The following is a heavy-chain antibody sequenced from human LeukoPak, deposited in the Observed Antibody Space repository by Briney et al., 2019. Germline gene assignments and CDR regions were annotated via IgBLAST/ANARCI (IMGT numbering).Heavy chain of an antibody. CDR3: ARVLTTISVAGGFDY. D-gene: IGHD6-19*01. V-gene: IGHV3-23*01. CDR2: LSGSGGGT. J-gene: IGHJ4*02. Sequence: PGGSLRLSCAASGFTFSSYEMNWVRQAPGKGLEWVSTLSGSGGGTYYADSVKGRFTISRDNSKNTLYLQMNSLRAEDTAIYFCARVLTTISVAGGFDYWGQGTLVTVSS. CDR1: GFTFSSYE.